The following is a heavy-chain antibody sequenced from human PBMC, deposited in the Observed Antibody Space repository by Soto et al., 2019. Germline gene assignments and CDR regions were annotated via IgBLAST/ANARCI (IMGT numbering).Heavy chain of an antibody. V-gene: IGHV1-69*01. CDR3: LREDQLGYFDY. Sequence: QVQLVQSGAEVKKPGSSVKVSCTASGGTLSNYAVSWVRQAPGQGREWVGGYIPIFNSAVYAQKIELRVKITPDESTSTDYTELSSLSSEHTAVYFCLREDQLGYFDYWSQGTLVNVSS. CDR2: YIPIFNSA. D-gene: IGHD7-27*01. J-gene: IGHJ4*02. CDR1: GGTLSNYA.